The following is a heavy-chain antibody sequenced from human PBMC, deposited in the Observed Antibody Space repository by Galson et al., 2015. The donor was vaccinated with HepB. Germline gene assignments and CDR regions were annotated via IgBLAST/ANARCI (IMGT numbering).Heavy chain of an antibody. J-gene: IGHJ4*02. D-gene: IGHD5-18*01. Sequence: LSLTCTVSAGSISSGGYYWCWIRPYPGKGLEWIGNTYYNGSPYYNPSLKSRVTISVDTSKDQFSLKLDSVTAADTAVYYCARAAGDSSTYANDYWGQGAL. CDR1: AGSISSGGYY. V-gene: IGHV4-31*03. CDR3: ARAAGDSSTYANDY. CDR2: TYYNGSP.